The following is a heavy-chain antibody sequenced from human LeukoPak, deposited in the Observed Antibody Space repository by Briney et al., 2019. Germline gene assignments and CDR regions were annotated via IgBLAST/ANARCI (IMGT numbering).Heavy chain of an antibody. V-gene: IGHV3-21*01. D-gene: IGHD1-26*01. CDR3: VTTWGAHYWYFDL. CDR1: GFTFSSYI. CDR2: ITSSNNYI. Sequence: PGGSLRLSCAASGFTFSSYIMTWVRQAPGKGLEWVSSITSSNNYIYYADSMKGRFTISRDNAKNSLYLQMNSLRAEDTAVYYCVTTWGAHYWYFDLWGRGALVTVSS. J-gene: IGHJ2*01.